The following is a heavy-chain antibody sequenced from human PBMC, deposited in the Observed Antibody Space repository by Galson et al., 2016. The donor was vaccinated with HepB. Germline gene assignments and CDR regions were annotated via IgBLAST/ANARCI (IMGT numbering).Heavy chain of an antibody. CDR1: GFTFSNYV. CDR3: AKDTEWEVIGGRDYFDY. V-gene: IGHV3-23*01. D-gene: IGHD1-26*01. Sequence: SLRLSCAASGFTFSNYVMSWVRQAPGKGLEWVSAISGSGGSTYYADSVKGRFTISRDNSKNTLYLQMNRLRVEDTAVYYCAKDTEWEVIGGRDYFDYWGQGNLVTVSS. CDR2: ISGSGGST. J-gene: IGHJ4*02.